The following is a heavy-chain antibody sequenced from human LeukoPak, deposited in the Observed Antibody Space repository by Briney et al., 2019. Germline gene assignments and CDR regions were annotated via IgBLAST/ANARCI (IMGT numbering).Heavy chain of an antibody. CDR1: GYTFTSYG. D-gene: IGHD6-13*01. V-gene: IGHV1-18*01. Sequence: ASVKVSCKASGYTFTSYGISWVRPAPGQGLEWMGWISAYNGNTNYAQKLQGGVTMTTDTSTSTAYMELRSLRSDDTAVYYCARRQIAAAGRRFDPWGQGTLVTVSS. CDR3: ARRQIAAAGRRFDP. CDR2: ISAYNGNT. J-gene: IGHJ5*02.